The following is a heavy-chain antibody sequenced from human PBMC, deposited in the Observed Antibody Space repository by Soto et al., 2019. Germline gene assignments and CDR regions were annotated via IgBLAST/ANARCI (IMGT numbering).Heavy chain of an antibody. D-gene: IGHD2-15*01. CDR1: GFSFSSYS. CDR3: ARVGCSGGSCRTMFDY. Sequence: EVQLVESGGGLVKPGGSLRLSCAASGFSFSSYSMNWVRQAPGKGLEWVSSISTNSNYIYYADSVKGRFTISRDNGKNSLYLQMNSLRAEDTAVYYCARVGCSGGSCRTMFDYWGQGILVTVSS. CDR2: ISTNSNYI. V-gene: IGHV3-21*01. J-gene: IGHJ4*02.